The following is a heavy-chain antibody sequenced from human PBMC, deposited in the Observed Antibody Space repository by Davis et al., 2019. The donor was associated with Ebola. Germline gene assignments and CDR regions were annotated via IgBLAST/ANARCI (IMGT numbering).Heavy chain of an antibody. V-gene: IGHV4-59*12. CDR1: GGSISSYY. CDR3: ARDHSLSSGSYYYYYGMDV. J-gene: IGHJ6*02. Sequence: MPSETLSLTCTVSGGSISSYYWSWIRQSPGKGLEWIGEIYHSGSTNYNPSLKSRVTISVDTSKNQFSLKLSSVTAADTAVYYCARDHSLSSGSYYYYYGMDVWGQGTTVTVSS. CDR2: IYHSGST. D-gene: IGHD1-26*01.